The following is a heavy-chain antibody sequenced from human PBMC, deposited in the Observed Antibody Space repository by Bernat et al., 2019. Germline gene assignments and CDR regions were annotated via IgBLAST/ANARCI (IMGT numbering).Heavy chain of an antibody. D-gene: IGHD3-22*01. J-gene: IGHJ6*02. CDR1: GFTFSSYG. CDR2: IWYDGSNK. CDR3: ARDQEKYYYDSSGYSGYYYGMDV. Sequence: QVQLVESGGGVVQPGRSLRLSCAASGFTFSSYGMHWVRQAPGKGLEWVAVIWYDGSNKYYAESVKGRLTISKENSKNTLYLKMSSLGAEDTAVYYCARDQEKYYYDSSGYSGYYYGMDVWGQGTTVTVSS. V-gene: IGHV3-33*01.